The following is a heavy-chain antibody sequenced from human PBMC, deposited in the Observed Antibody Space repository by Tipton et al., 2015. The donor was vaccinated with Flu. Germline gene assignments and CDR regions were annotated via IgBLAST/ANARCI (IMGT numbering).Heavy chain of an antibody. CDR2: IYYSGST. CDR3: ARGLNYGMDV. Sequence: TLSLTCTVSGGSISSHYWSWIRQPPWKGLEWIGNIYYSGSTNYNPSLKSRVTISVDTSKNPFSLKLSSVTAADTAVYYCARGLNYGMDVWGQGTTVTASS. V-gene: IGHV4-59*11. CDR1: GGSISSHY. J-gene: IGHJ6*01.